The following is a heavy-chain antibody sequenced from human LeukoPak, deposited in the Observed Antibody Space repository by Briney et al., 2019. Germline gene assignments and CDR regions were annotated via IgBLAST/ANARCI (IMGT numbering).Heavy chain of an antibody. CDR1: GGSISSYY. V-gene: IGHV4-34*01. Sequence: PSETLSLTCTVSGGSISSYYWSWIRQPPGKGLEWIGEINHSGSTNYNPSLKSRVTISVDTSKNQFSLKLSSVTAADTAVYYCARGSLMYCSSTSCYQFRHWGQGTLVTVSS. D-gene: IGHD2-2*01. CDR3: ARGSLMYCSSTSCYQFRH. J-gene: IGHJ1*01. CDR2: INHSGST.